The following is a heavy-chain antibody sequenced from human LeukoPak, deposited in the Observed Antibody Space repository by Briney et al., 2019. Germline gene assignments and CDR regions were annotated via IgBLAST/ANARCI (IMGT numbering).Heavy chain of an antibody. Sequence: SQTLSLTCAISGDSVSSNSAAWNWIRQSPSRGPEWLGRTYYRSKWYNDYAVSVKSRITINPDTSKNQFSLQLNSVTPEDTAVYYCARSKYSSSSGWFDPWGQGTLVTVSS. CDR2: TYYRSKWYN. D-gene: IGHD6-6*01. J-gene: IGHJ5*02. CDR3: ARSKYSSSSGWFDP. V-gene: IGHV6-1*01. CDR1: GDSVSSNSAA.